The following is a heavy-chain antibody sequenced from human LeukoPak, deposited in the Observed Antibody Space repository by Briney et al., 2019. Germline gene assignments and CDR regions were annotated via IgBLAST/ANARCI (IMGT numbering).Heavy chain of an antibody. V-gene: IGHV4-59*12. D-gene: IGHD3-22*01. CDR1: GGSISSYY. CDR3: VTYYFDSSGPKKNY. CDR2: IYYSGST. J-gene: IGHJ4*02. Sequence: SETLSLTCTVSGGSISSYYWSWIWQPPGKGLEWIGYIYYSGSTNYNPSLKSRVTISVDTSKKQFSLKLSSVTAADTAVYYCVTYYFDSSGPKKNYWGQGTLVIVSS.